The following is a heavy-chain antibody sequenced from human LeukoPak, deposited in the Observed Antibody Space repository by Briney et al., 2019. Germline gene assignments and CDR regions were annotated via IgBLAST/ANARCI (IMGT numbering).Heavy chain of an antibody. CDR2: ISYDGSNK. J-gene: IGHJ4*02. D-gene: IGHD6-13*01. V-gene: IGHV3-30-3*01. Sequence: QTGGSLRLSRAASGFTFSSYAMHWVRQAPGKGLEWVAVISYDGSNKYYADSVKGRFTISRDNSKNTLYLQMNSLRAEDTAVYYCARENSSGWYEDYWGQGTLVTVSS. CDR3: ARENSSGWYEDY. CDR1: GFTFSSYA.